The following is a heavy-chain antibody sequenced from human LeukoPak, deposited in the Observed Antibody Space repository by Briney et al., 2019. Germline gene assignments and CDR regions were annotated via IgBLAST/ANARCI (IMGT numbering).Heavy chain of an antibody. CDR2: ISWNSGSI. J-gene: IGHJ4*02. CDR1: ASTFVVYA. Sequence: GGPLSPSCVVSASTFVVYAMRCVRQAQGKGMGWVSGISWNSGSISYADSVKGRFTISRDNAKNALYLQMNSLRAEDTALYYCAKDSQLRDWGQGTLVTVSS. D-gene: IGHD1-26*01. CDR3: AKDSQLRD. V-gene: IGHV3-9*01.